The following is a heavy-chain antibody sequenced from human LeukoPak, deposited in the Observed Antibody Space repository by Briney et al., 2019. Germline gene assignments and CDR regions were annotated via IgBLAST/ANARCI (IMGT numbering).Heavy chain of an antibody. D-gene: IGHD3-22*01. J-gene: IGHJ4*02. CDR1: GFTFSSYA. Sequence: GGSLRLSCAASGFTFSSYAMHWVRQAPGKGLEWVAVISYDGSNKYYADSVKGRFTISRDNSKNTLYLQMNSLRAEDTAVYYCARAFPPYDSSGYAHFDYWGQGTLVTVSS. V-gene: IGHV3-30-3*01. CDR3: ARAFPPYDSSGYAHFDY. CDR2: ISYDGSNK.